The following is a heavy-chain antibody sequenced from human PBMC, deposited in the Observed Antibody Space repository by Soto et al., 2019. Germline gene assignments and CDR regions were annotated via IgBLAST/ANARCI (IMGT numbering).Heavy chain of an antibody. J-gene: IGHJ4*02. CDR3: ARDRYSGSFSFDY. D-gene: IGHD1-26*01. V-gene: IGHV3-21*01. CDR1: GFTFRNYA. CDR2: ISSSSSYI. Sequence: PGGSLRLSCAASGFTFRNYAMNWVRQAPGKGLEWVSSISSSSSYIYYADSVKGRFTISRDNAKNSLYLQMNSLRAEDTAVYYCARDRYSGSFSFDYWGQGTLVTVSS.